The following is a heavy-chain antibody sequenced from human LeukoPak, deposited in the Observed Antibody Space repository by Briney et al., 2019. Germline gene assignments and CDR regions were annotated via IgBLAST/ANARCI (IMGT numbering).Heavy chain of an antibody. CDR1: GGTFSSYT. CDR2: ISAYNGNT. J-gene: IGHJ3*02. CDR3: ARVVPSKYAFDI. D-gene: IGHD3-10*01. V-gene: IGHV1-18*01. Sequence: ASVKVSCKASGGTFSSYTFSWVRQAPGQGLEWMGWISAYNGNTNYAQKLQGRVTMTTDTSTSTAYMELRSLRSDDTAVYYCARVVPSKYAFDIWGQGTMVTVSS.